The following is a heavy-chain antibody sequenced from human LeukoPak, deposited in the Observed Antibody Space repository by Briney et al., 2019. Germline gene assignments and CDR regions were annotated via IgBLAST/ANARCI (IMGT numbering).Heavy chain of an antibody. J-gene: IGHJ4*02. Sequence: PGGSLRLSCAASGFSFSNTWMNWVRQAPGKGLEWVSSISSSSSYIYYADSVKGRFTISRDNAKNSLYLQMNSLRAEDTAVYYCARDLDYGDYSNVAFDYWGQGTLVTVSS. CDR1: GFSFSNTW. CDR3: ARDLDYGDYSNVAFDY. D-gene: IGHD4-17*01. V-gene: IGHV3-21*01. CDR2: ISSSSSYI.